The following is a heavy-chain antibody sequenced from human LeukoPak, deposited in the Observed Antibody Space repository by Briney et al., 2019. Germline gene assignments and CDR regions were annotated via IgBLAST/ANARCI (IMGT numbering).Heavy chain of an antibody. J-gene: IGHJ4*02. CDR2: IIPILGIA. CDR1: GGTFSSYA. D-gene: IGHD6-19*01. Sequence: ASVKVSCKASGGTFSSYAISLVRQAPGQGLEWMGRIIPILGIANYAQKFQGRVTITADKSTSTAYMELSSLRSEDTAVYYCARMNWDSSGSSDYWGQGTLVTVSS. V-gene: IGHV1-69*04. CDR3: ARMNWDSSGSSDY.